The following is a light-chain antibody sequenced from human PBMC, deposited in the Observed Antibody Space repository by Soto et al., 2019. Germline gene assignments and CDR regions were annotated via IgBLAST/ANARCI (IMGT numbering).Light chain of an antibody. V-gene: IGLV2-14*01. CDR2: EVS. CDR3: SSYTSSTTWV. CDR1: SSGVGDYNY. Sequence: QSALTQPASVSGSPGQSITISCTGTSSGVGDYNYVSWYQQHPGKAPKLMIYEVSNRPSGVSNRFSGSKSGSTASLTISGLQAEEEADYYCSSYTSSTTWVVGGGTKLTVL. J-gene: IGLJ3*02.